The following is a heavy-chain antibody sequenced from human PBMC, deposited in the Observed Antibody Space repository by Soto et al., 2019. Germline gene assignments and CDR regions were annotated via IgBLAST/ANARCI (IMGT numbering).Heavy chain of an antibody. D-gene: IGHD3-3*01. CDR1: GGSISSGGYY. Sequence: PSETLSLTCTVSGGSISSGGYYWSWIRQHPGKGLEWIGYIYYSGSTYYNPSLKSRVTISVDTSKNQFSLKLSSVTAADTAVYYCASGREWLSQDWFDPWGQGTLVTVSS. J-gene: IGHJ5*02. CDR3: ASGREWLSQDWFDP. V-gene: IGHV4-31*03. CDR2: IYYSGST.